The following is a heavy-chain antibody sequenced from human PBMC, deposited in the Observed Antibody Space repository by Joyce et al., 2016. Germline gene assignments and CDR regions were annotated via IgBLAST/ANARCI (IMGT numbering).Heavy chain of an antibody. V-gene: IGHV5-10-1*01. CDR2: VDPSDSYT. CDR3: ARRGGTVTTTGFYWYFDL. Sequence: EVQLVQSGAEVKKPGESLRISCKGSGNIFSSYWISWVRQMPGKGREWMGTVDPSDSYTTYSPSFQGRVNISADKGITTAYLQWSSLEASDTAIYFCARRGGTVTTTGFYWYFDLWGRGTLVTVSS. J-gene: IGHJ2*01. CDR1: GNIFSSYW. D-gene: IGHD4-11*01.